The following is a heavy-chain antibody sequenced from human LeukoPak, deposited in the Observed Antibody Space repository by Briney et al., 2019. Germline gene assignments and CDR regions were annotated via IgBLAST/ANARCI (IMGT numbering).Heavy chain of an antibody. CDR2: IIPILGIA. CDR1: GGTFSSYA. CDR3: ARDGITMVRGVMN. V-gene: IGHV1-69*04. J-gene: IGHJ4*02. Sequence: ASVKVSCKASGGTFSSYATSWVRQAPGQGLEWMGRIIPILGIANYAQKFQGRVTITADKSTSTAYMELSSLRSEDTAVYYCARDGITMVRGVMNWGQGTLVTVSS. D-gene: IGHD3-10*01.